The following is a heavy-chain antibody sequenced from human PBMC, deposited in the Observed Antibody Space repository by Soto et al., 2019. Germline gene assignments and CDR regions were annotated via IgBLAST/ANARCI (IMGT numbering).Heavy chain of an antibody. D-gene: IGHD2-8*01. CDR1: GFPFSFYS. V-gene: IGHV3-48*02. CDR3: ARDGKGAAYTNGPYYFDY. J-gene: IGHJ4*02. Sequence: PGGSLRLSCAASGFPFSFYSMNWVRQAPGKGLEWISYITSTSSAINYADSVRGRFTISRDNAVRSLFLHMNSLRDEDTAVYYCARDGKGAAYTNGPYYFDYWGQGALVTVSS. CDR2: ITSTSSAI.